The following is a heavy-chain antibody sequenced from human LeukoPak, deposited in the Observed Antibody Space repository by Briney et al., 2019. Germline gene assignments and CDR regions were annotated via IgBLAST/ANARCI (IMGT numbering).Heavy chain of an antibody. CDR2: IRDDGSKQ. CDR3: AKDHPITSAGLDY. D-gene: IGHD6-13*01. Sequence: PGGSLRLSCAASGFTFSNYGMHWVRQAPGKGLEWVAFIRDDGSKQYGADSVKGRFTISRDNFQNTLYLQMNSLRAEDTAVYYCAKDHPITSAGLDYWGQGTLVTVSS. CDR1: GFTFSNYG. V-gene: IGHV3-30*02. J-gene: IGHJ4*02.